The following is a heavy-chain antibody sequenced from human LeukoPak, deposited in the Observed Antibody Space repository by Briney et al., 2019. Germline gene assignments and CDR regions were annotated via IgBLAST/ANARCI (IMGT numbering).Heavy chain of an antibody. CDR2: IYSSGST. V-gene: IGHV4-59*01. J-gene: IGHJ4*02. CDR1: GGSISSYY. CDR3: ARDLVGSIDY. D-gene: IGHD2-15*01. Sequence: TSETLSLTCTVSGGSISSYYWSWIRQPPGKGLEWIGYIYSSGSTKYNPTLKSRVTISVDTSKNQFSLKLSPVTAADTAVYYCARDLVGSIDYWGQGTLVTVSS.